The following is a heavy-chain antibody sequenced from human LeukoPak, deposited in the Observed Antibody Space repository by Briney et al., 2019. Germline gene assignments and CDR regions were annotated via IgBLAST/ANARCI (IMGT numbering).Heavy chain of an antibody. D-gene: IGHD3-16*01. J-gene: IGHJ3*02. Sequence: PGGSLRLSCAASGFNFRSSYMTWVRQAPGKGLEWVSVIYSGGGTYYADSVKGRFTISRDNSKNTLYLQMNSLGAEDTAVYYCARDVGGGGLAFDIWGQGTMVTVSS. V-gene: IGHV3-53*01. CDR2: IYSGGGT. CDR1: GFNFRSSY. CDR3: ARDVGGGGLAFDI.